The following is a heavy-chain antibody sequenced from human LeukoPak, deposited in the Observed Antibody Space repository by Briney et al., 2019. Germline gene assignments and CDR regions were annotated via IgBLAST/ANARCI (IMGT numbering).Heavy chain of an antibody. CDR2: ISAYNGNT. D-gene: IGHD6-19*01. CDR3: ARYSSGRRNWFDP. CDR1: GYTFTSYG. J-gene: IGHJ5*02. V-gene: IGHV1-18*01. Sequence: ALVQVSCKASGYTFTSYGISWVRQAPGQGLEWMGWISAYNGNTNYAQKLQGRVTMTTDTSTSTAYMELRSLRSDDTAVYYCARYSSGRRNWFDPWGQGTLVTVSS.